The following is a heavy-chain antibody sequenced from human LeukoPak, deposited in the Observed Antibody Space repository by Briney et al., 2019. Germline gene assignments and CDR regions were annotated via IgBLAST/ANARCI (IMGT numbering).Heavy chain of an antibody. CDR1: GFTFSSYA. CDR2: ISYDGSNK. V-gene: IGHV3-30*04. D-gene: IGHD6-25*01. CDR3: ASGFAELAAAGTFDY. Sequence: GGSLRLSCAASGFTFSSYAMHWVRQAPGKGLEWVAVISYDGSNKYYADSVKGRFTISRDNSKNTLYLQMNSLRAEDTAVYYCASGFAELAAAGTFDYWGQGTLVTVSS. J-gene: IGHJ4*02.